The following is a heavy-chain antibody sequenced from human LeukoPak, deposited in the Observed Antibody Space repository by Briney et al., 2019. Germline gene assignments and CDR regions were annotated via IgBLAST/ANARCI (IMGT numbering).Heavy chain of an antibody. CDR1: GGSFSGYY. CDR3: VRARGYSYGYGY. D-gene: IGHD5-18*01. Sequence: SETLSLTCAVYGGSFSGYYWSWIRQPPGKGLEWIGEINHSGSTNYNPSLKSRVTISVDTSKNQFSLKLSSVTAADTAVYYCVRARGYSYGYGYWGQGTLVTVSS. J-gene: IGHJ4*02. CDR2: INHSGST. V-gene: IGHV4-34*01.